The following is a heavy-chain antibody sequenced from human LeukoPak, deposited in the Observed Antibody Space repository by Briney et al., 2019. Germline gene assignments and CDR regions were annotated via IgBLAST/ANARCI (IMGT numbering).Heavy chain of an antibody. V-gene: IGHV3-74*01. J-gene: IGHJ4*02. CDR3: ARDHLPRHYYDSSGFLPGNY. CDR1: GFTFSSYW. Sequence: GGSLRLSCAASGFTFSSYWMHWVRQAPGKGLVWVSRINSDGSSTSYADSVKGRFTNSRDNAKNTLYLQMNSLRAEDTAVYYCARDHLPRHYYDSSGFLPGNYWGQGTLVTVSS. CDR2: INSDGSST. D-gene: IGHD3-22*01.